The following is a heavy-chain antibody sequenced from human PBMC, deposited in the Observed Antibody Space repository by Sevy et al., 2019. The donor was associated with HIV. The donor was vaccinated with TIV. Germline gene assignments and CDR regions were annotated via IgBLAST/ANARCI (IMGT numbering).Heavy chain of an antibody. CDR2: INSDSGVT. CDR1: GYIFTDYY. D-gene: IGHD4-17*01. J-gene: IGHJ6*02. CDR3: ARLTTKPTPDLYGMDV. Sequence: ASVKVSCKASGYIFTDYYIHWVRQAPGQGLEWMAWINSDSGVTNFAQRFQGELTVTRVTSLNTAYLDLSRLKSNDTAIYFCARLTTKPTPDLYGMDVWGQGTMVTVSS. V-gene: IGHV1-2*02.